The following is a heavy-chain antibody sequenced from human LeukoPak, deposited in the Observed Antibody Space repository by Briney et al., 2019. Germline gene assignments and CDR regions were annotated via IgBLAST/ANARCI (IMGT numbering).Heavy chain of an antibody. J-gene: IGHJ4*02. Sequence: GGSLRLSCAASGFTFSAYEMNWVRQAPGKGLEWVSYIGSSGSTIYYADSVKGRFTISRDNAKNSLYLQMDSLRAEDTAVYYCAKDQGVNFFDYWGQGTLVTVSS. CDR3: AKDQGVNFFDY. CDR1: GFTFSAYE. V-gene: IGHV3-48*03. D-gene: IGHD2-8*01. CDR2: IGSSGSTI.